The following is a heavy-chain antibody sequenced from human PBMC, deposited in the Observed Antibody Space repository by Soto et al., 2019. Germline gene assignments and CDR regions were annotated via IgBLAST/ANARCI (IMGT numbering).Heavy chain of an antibody. D-gene: IGHD1-7*01. Sequence: ASVKVSCKASGYTFTTYTLHWLRQAPGQRLEWLGRINGGNGNTKYSEKFQGRVTITRDTSASTVYMELSSLTSEDTAVYYCGGGPGELMMVGFTPFQYGGEGPLVPAS. V-gene: IGHV1-3*01. CDR1: GYTFTTYT. J-gene: IGHJ4*02. CDR2: INGGNGNT. CDR3: GGGPGELMMVGFTPFQY.